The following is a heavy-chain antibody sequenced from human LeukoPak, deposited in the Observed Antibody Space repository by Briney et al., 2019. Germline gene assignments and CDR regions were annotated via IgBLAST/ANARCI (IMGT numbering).Heavy chain of an antibody. V-gene: IGHV1-2*02. J-gene: IGHJ4*02. CDR1: GYTFTGYY. CDR2: INPNSGGT. Sequence: ASVKVSRKASGYTFTGYYMHWVRQAPGQGLEWMGWINPNSGGTNYAQKFQGRVTMTRDTSISTAYMELSRLRSDDTAVYYCARSGTYYYDSSGPRYFDYWGQGTLVTVSS. CDR3: ARSGTYYYDSSGPRYFDY. D-gene: IGHD3-22*01.